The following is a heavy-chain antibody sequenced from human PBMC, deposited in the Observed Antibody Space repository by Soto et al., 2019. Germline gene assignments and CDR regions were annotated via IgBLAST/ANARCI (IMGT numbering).Heavy chain of an antibody. CDR1: GFTFSSYA. CDR2: ISGSGGST. D-gene: IGHD6-19*01. V-gene: IGHV3-23*01. CDR3: AKDRAGTRYYFDY. Sequence: GGSLRLSCAASGFTFSSYAMSWVRQAPGKGLEWVSAISGSGGSTYYADSVKGRFTISRDNSKNTLYLQMNSLRAEDTAVYYWAKDRAGTRYYFDYWGQGTLVTVSS. J-gene: IGHJ4*02.